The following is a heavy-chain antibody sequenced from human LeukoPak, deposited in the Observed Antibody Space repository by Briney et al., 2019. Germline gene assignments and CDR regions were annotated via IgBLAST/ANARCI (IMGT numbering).Heavy chain of an antibody. CDR2: ISSYSGKT. Sequence: GSVKVSCKASGYTFTMNGINWVRQAPGKGLESVGWISSYSGKTNYAHRLQGRVTMTTETSPSTAYMELRSLRSDDTAVYYCARMYCSRGSCYPLFYYDAMNVWGEGTTVTASS. D-gene: IGHD2-15*01. CDR3: ARMYCSRGSCYPLFYYDAMNV. J-gene: IGHJ6*01. CDR1: GYTFTMNG. V-gene: IGHV1-18*01.